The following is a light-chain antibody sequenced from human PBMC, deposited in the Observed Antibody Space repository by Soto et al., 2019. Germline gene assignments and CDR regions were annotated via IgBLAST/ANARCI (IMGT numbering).Light chain of an antibody. V-gene: IGLV2-23*01. CDR1: SNDFVTYNR. CDR2: EGN. CDR3: CSYVGSRTWV. J-gene: IGLJ2*01. Sequence: QSALTPPPSVSGSPGQSVTISCTGTSNDFVTYNRVSWYQQPPGTPPKLIIYEGNKRPSRLSNRFSGSKSGNTASLTISGLQAEDEADYYCCSYVGSRTWVFGGGTKLTVL.